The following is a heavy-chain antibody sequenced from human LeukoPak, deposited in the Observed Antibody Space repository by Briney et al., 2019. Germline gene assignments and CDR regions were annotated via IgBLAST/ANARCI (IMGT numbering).Heavy chain of an antibody. CDR3: ARSDYGDY. CDR1: GFTFSSYS. V-gene: IGHV3-21*01. CDR2: ISGSSSYI. Sequence: GGSLRLSCKASGFTFSSYSMNWVRQAPGKGLEWVSSISGSSSYIYYADSLKGRFTISRDNAKNSLYLQMNPLRAEDTAVYYCARSDYGDYWGQGTLVTVSS. J-gene: IGHJ4*02.